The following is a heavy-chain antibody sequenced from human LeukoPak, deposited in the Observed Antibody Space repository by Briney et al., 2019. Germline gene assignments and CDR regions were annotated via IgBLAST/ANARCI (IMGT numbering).Heavy chain of an antibody. CDR1: GFTVSSNY. Sequence: GGSLRLSCAASGFTVSSNYMSWVRQAPGKGLEWGSVIYSDGTTYYAASVKGRFNISSDISKNTLYLQMNSLRVEDTAMYYCARDFLDWGTRTGAFDIWGQGTMVTVSS. D-gene: IGHD1-1*01. CDR2: IYSDGTT. J-gene: IGHJ3*02. CDR3: ARDFLDWGTRTGAFDI. V-gene: IGHV3-66*01.